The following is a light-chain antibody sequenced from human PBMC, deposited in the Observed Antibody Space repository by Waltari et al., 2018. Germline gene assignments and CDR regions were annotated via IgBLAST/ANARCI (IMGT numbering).Light chain of an antibody. CDR3: NSFTSSSTWV. V-gene: IGLV2-14*01. Sequence: QSALTQPSSVSWSPRQSITISCTGTSNDVGCYNYVSWYQQHPGKAPKLMIFDVNDRPSGVSNRFSGSKSGNTASLTISGLQAEDEADYYCNSFTSSSTWVFGGGTKLTVL. CDR1: SNDVGCYNY. CDR2: DVN. J-gene: IGLJ3*02.